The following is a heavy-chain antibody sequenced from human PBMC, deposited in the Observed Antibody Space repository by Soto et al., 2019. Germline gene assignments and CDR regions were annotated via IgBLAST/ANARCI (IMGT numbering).Heavy chain of an antibody. V-gene: IGHV3-74*01. D-gene: IGHD2-15*01. J-gene: IGHJ4*02. CDR3: ARDQRYCSVCSCYGSGY. CDR2: INGDWSST. Sequence: EVQLVESGGGLVQPGGSLRLSCAAYGFTFSSYWMHWVRQAPGKGLVWVSRINGDWSSTGYADSVMGRFTISRDNAKNTKYRKMNSLRAEDTVVYCFARDQRYCSVCSCYGSGYWGQGTLGTVSS. CDR1: GFTFSSYW.